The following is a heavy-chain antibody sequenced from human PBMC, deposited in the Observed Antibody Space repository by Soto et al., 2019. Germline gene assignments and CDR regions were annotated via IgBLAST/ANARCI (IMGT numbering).Heavy chain of an antibody. CDR1: GYTFISHY. D-gene: IGHD1-20*01. V-gene: IGHV1-46*01. Sequence: QVHLVQSGAEVKKPGASVKVSCKASGYTFISHYMHWVRQAPGQGLEWMGIINPISAATTYAQKFEGRVTMTRDTPTSTVCLEVSSLKSEDTAGYYCARRGYSWKDLDSWGQGTLVTVSS. CDR3: ARRGYSWKDLDS. CDR2: INPISAAT. J-gene: IGHJ4*02.